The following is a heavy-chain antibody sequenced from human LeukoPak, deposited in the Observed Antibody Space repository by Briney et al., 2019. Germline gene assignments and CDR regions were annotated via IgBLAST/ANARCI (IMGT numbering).Heavy chain of an antibody. D-gene: IGHD5-24*01. Sequence: PSETLSLTCALYGGSFGGYYWSWIRQSPGKGLEWIGEINHSGRTNYNPSLKSRVTISVDTSKNHFFLNLNSVTAADTAVYYCARGDSEDGYRFDYWGQGTLVTVSS. J-gene: IGHJ4*02. CDR2: INHSGRT. CDR3: ARGDSEDGYRFDY. CDR1: GGSFGGYY. V-gene: IGHV4-34*01.